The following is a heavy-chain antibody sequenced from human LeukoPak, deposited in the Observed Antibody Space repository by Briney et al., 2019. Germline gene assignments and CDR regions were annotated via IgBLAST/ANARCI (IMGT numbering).Heavy chain of an antibody. V-gene: IGHV1-69*05. CDR1: GGSFSSNI. CDR3: ARGWGIPAPISWFDP. J-gene: IGHJ5*02. D-gene: IGHD2-2*01. Sequence: SVKVSCKASGGSFSSNIIGWVRQAPGQGLEWMGGIVPIFGKTKYAQKFQGRVTITTDESSSTAYMELSSLRSNDTAIYYCARGWGIPAPISWFDPWGQGTLVTVSS. CDR2: IVPIFGKT.